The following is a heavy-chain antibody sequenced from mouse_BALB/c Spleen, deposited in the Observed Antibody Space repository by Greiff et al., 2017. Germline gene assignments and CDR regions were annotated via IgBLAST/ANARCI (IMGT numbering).Heavy chain of an antibody. CDR2: IYPGNSDT. J-gene: IGHJ2*01. CDR1: GYTFTSYW. V-gene: IGHV1-5*01. D-gene: IGHD1-1*01. Sequence: EVQLQQSGTVLARPGASVKMSCKASGYTFTSYWMHWVKQRPGQGLEWIGAIYPGNSDTSYNQKFKGKAKLTAVTSTSTAYMELSSLTNEDSAVYYCTRTGITRGFDYWGQGTTLTVSS. CDR3: TRTGITRGFDY.